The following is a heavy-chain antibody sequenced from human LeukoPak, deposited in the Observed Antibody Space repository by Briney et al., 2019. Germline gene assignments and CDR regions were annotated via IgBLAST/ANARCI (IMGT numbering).Heavy chain of an antibody. D-gene: IGHD6-19*01. V-gene: IGHV1-18*01. J-gene: IGHJ4*02. CDR3: ARDRIAVALSH. CDR2: INTYYCNT. CDR1: GYTFTRYG. Sequence: ASVTVSCKASGYTFTRYGIGGVRQAPGKEVEGMGWINTYYCNTNYAQKLQGRVTMNTHTSTSTAYMELRSLRSDDTAVYYCARDRIAVALSHWGQGTLVSVSS.